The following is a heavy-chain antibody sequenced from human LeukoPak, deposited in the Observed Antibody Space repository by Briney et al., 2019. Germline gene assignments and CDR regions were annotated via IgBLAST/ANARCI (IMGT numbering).Heavy chain of an antibody. CDR3: ARVTRRGDSSGFYSDYWYFDV. Sequence: PSETLSLTCAVYGGSFSGYYWSWIRQPPGKGLEWIGEINHSGSTNYNPSLKSRVTISVDTSKNQFSLKLSSVTAADTAIYYCARVTRRGDSSGFYSDYWYFDVWGRGALVTVSS. D-gene: IGHD3-22*01. CDR2: INHSGST. J-gene: IGHJ2*01. V-gene: IGHV4-34*01. CDR1: GGSFSGYY.